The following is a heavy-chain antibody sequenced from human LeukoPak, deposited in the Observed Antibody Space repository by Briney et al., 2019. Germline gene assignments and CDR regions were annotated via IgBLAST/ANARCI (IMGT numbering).Heavy chain of an antibody. V-gene: IGHV4-59*01. J-gene: IGHJ6*02. Sequence: SETLSLTCTVSGGSISSYYWSWIRQPPGKGLEWIGYIYYSGSTNYNPSLKSRVTISVDTSKNQFSLKLSSVTAADTAVYYCARDRRSSWSYYYYCGMDVWGQGTTVTVSS. CDR3: ARDRRSSWSYYYYCGMDV. D-gene: IGHD6-13*01. CDR2: IYYSGST. CDR1: GGSISSYY.